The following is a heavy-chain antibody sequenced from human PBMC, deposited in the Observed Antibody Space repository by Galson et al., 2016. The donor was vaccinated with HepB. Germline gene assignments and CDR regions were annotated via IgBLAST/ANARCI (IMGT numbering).Heavy chain of an antibody. CDR2: TNGTGTIT. CDR3: AREGQWLVSDY. D-gene: IGHD6-19*01. Sequence: SLRLSCAASGLSFSPYAVSWVRQAPGKGLEWVSATNGTGTITKYADSVKGRFTISRDNSKNTLYLQMNSLRAEDTAVYYCAREGQWLVSDYWGQGTLVTVSS. V-gene: IGHV3-23*01. CDR1: GLSFSPYA. J-gene: IGHJ4*02.